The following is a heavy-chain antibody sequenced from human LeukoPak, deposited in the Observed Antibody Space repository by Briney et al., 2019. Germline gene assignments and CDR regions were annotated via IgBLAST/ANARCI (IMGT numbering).Heavy chain of an antibody. D-gene: IGHD3-22*01. CDR2: IYHSGST. CDR3: ARAGDYYDSSGYFPFDY. Sequence: PSETLSLTCAVSGGSISSGGYSWSWIRQPPGKGLEWIGYIYHSGSTYYNPSLKSRVTISVDRSKNQFSLKLSSVTAADTAVYYCARAGDYYDSSGYFPFDYWGQGTLVTVSS. V-gene: IGHV4-30-2*01. CDR1: GGSISSGGYS. J-gene: IGHJ4*02.